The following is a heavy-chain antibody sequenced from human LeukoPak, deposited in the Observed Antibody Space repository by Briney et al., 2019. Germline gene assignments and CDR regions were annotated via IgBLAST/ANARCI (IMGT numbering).Heavy chain of an antibody. Sequence: SETLSLTCTVSGGSISSSSYYWGWIRQPPGKGLEWIGSIYYSGSTYYNPSLKSRVTISVDTSKNQFSLKLSSVTAADTAVYYCASRAAVLGGLFGYWGQGTLVTVSS. D-gene: IGHD1-26*01. CDR3: ASRAAVLGGLFGY. CDR2: IYYSGST. V-gene: IGHV4-39*01. J-gene: IGHJ4*02. CDR1: GGSISSSSYY.